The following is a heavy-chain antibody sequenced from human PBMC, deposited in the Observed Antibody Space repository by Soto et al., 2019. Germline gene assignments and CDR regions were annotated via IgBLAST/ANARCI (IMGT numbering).Heavy chain of an antibody. Sequence: QLQLQESGSGLVKPSQTLSLTCAVSGGSISSGGYSWSWIRPPPGKGLECIGYIYHSGSTYYNTALKSRVTISVDRSTNQFSLKLSYVTAADTAVYYCASRPSGSGFDPWGQGTLVTVSS. D-gene: IGHD1-26*01. V-gene: IGHV4-30-2*01. CDR2: IYHSGST. CDR1: GGSISSGGYS. CDR3: ASRPSGSGFDP. J-gene: IGHJ5*02.